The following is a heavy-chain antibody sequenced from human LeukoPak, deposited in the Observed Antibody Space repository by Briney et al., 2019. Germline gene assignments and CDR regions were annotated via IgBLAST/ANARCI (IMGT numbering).Heavy chain of an antibody. D-gene: IGHD3-16*01. Sequence: SGGSLRLSCAASGFTFSNAWMSWVRQAPGKGLEWVSYISSSSSTIYYADSVRGRFTISRDNAKNSLYLQMNSLRAEDTAVYYCARDFSRGGAWGQGTLVTVSS. V-gene: IGHV3-48*01. J-gene: IGHJ5*02. CDR3: ARDFSRGGA. CDR1: GFTFSNAW. CDR2: ISSSSSTI.